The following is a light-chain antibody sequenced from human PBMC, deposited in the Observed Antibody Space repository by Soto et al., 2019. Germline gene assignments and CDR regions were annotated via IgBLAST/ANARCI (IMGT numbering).Light chain of an antibody. V-gene: IGLV1-51*02. CDR1: RSNIGINI. CDR3: ASWDTSLAGGV. J-gene: IGLJ2*01. CDR2: EDN. Sequence: QSVLTQPPSVSAAPGQKVTISCSGSRSNIGINIVSWYQQLPGTAPKLLIYEDNKRPSGISDRFSGSKSGTSATLGITGLQTGDEADYYCASWDTSLAGGVFGGGTQLTVL.